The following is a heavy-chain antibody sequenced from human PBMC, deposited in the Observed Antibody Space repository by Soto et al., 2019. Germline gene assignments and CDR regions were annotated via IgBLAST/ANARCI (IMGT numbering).Heavy chain of an antibody. CDR2: IYYSGST. Sequence: LSLTCTVSGGSISSYCWSWIRQPPGKGLEWIGYIYYSGSTNYNPSLKSRVTISVDTSKNQFSLKLSSVTAADTAVYYCARAPNYYDSSGYGGKAFDIWGQGTMVTVSS. CDR1: GGSISSYC. D-gene: IGHD3-22*01. CDR3: ARAPNYYDSSGYGGKAFDI. J-gene: IGHJ3*02. V-gene: IGHV4-59*01.